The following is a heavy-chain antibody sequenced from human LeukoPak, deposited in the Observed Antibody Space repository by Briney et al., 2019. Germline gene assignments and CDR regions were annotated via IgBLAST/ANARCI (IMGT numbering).Heavy chain of an antibody. V-gene: IGHV3-23*01. CDR1: GFTIDNFG. D-gene: IGHD3-10*01. CDR2: ISGSGGST. Sequence: GGSLRLSCAASGFTIDNFGMHWARQAPGKGLEWVSAISGSGGSTYYADSVKGRFTISRDNSKNTLYLQMNSLRAEDTAVYYCAKGVRNYYGSGSYETFTSYYFDYWGQGTLVTVSS. CDR3: AKGVRNYYGSGSYETFTSYYFDY. J-gene: IGHJ4*02.